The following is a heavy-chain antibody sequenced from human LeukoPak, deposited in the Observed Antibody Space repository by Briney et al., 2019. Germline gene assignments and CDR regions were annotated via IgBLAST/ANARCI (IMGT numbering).Heavy chain of an antibody. CDR3: ARAAEDIVGELDY. D-gene: IGHD2-15*01. J-gene: IGHJ4*02. V-gene: IGHV3-7*01. Sequence: GGSLRLSCAASGFTFSSYWMSWVRQAPGKGLEWVANIKQDGSEKYYVDSVKGRFTISRHNAKNSLYLQMNSLRAEDTAVYYCARAAEDIVGELDYWGQGTLVTVSS. CDR2: IKQDGSEK. CDR1: GFTFSSYW.